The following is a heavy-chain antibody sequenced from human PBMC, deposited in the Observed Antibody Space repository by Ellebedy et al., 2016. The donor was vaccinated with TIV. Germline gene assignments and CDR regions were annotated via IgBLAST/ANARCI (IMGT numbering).Heavy chain of an antibody. CDR3: ARDSRNYYYYYMDV. CDR2: IYYSGST. V-gene: IGHV4-59*01. D-gene: IGHD1-14*01. Sequence: SETLSLTXTVSGGSISSYYWSWIRQPPGKGLEWIGYIYYSGSTNYNPSLKSRVTISVDTSKNQFSLKLSSVTAADTAVYYCARDSRNYYYYYMDVWGKGTTVTVSS. J-gene: IGHJ6*03. CDR1: GGSISSYY.